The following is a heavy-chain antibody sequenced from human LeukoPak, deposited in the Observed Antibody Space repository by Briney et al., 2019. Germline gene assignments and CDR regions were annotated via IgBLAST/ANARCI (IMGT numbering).Heavy chain of an antibody. V-gene: IGHV3-30*02. D-gene: IGHD2-15*01. CDR1: GFTFSSYG. Sequence: GGSLRLSCAASGFTFSSYGMHWVRQAPGKGLEWVAFIRYDGSNKYYADFVKGRFIISRDNSKNTLYLQMNSLRTEDTAVYYCARAGGYCSGGSCYSAWYFDLWGRGTLVTVSS. CDR3: ARAGGYCSGGSCYSAWYFDL. CDR2: IRYDGSNK. J-gene: IGHJ2*01.